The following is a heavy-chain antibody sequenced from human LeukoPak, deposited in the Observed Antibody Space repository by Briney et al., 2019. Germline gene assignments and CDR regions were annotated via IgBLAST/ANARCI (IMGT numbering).Heavy chain of an antibody. CDR1: GYSISSGYY. CDR3: ARLYCSSTSCYVDY. CDR2: IYHSGST. V-gene: IGHV4-38-2*01. J-gene: IGHJ4*02. D-gene: IGHD2-2*01. Sequence: SETLSLTCAVSGYSISSGYYWGWIRQPPGKGLVWIGSIYHSGSTYYNPSLKSRVTISVDTSKNQFSLKLSSVAAADTAVYYCARLYCSSTSCYVDYWGQGTLVTVSS.